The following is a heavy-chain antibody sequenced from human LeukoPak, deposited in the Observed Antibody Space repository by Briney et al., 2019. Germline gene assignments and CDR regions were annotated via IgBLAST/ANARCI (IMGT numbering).Heavy chain of an antibody. V-gene: IGHV4-39*01. CDR3: ARHSHLTITKVRGAFNWFDP. Sequence: PSETLSLTCTVSGGSISSSSYYWGWIRQPPGKGLEWIGSVYYSGSTYYNPSLKSRVTISVDTSKNQFSLKVRSVTAADTAVYYCARHSHLTITKVRGAFNWFDPWGLGTLVTVSS. D-gene: IGHD3-10*01. J-gene: IGHJ5*02. CDR1: GGSISSSSYY. CDR2: VYYSGST.